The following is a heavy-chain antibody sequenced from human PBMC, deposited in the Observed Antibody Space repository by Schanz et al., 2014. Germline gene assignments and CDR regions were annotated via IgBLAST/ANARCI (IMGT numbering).Heavy chain of an antibody. CDR2: IIHDGRT. CDR1: GVAITSTNW. CDR3: ARVKQGCSDSSCVLDP. D-gene: IGHD2-2*01. Sequence: QVQLQESGPGLVKPSGTLSLTCAVSGVAITSTNWWHWVRQSPGKGLEWIGEIIHDGRTNYNPSLGSRVTISPDRSENPFSLELRSVAAADTDLYYCARVKQGCSDSSCVLDPWGQGTLVTVSS. V-gene: IGHV4-4*02. J-gene: IGHJ5*02.